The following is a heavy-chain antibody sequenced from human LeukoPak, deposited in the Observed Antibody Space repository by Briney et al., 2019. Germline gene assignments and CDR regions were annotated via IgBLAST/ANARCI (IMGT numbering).Heavy chain of an antibody. D-gene: IGHD2-2*01. J-gene: IGHJ3*02. CDR2: ISAYNGNT. CDR1: GYTFTSYG. Sequence: ASVKVCCKASGYTFTSYGISWVRQAPGQGLEWMGWISAYNGNTNYAQKLQGRVTMTTDTSTSTAYMELRSLRSDDTAVYYCARALDCSSTSCYLRYFDWLSPRGAFDIWGQGTMVTVSS. V-gene: IGHV1-18*01. CDR3: ARALDCSSTSCYLRYFDWLSPRGAFDI.